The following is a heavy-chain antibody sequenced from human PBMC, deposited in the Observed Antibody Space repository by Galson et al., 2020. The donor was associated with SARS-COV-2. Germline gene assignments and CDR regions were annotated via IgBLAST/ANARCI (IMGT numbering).Heavy chain of an antibody. CDR2: IYSEGSST. V-gene: IGHV3-74*01. D-gene: IGHD7-27*01. J-gene: IGHJ4*02. Sequence: GESLKLSCEASGFTFSSYWMHWVRQAPGKGLVWVSRIYSEGSSTSYADSVKGRFTIYGDNAKNTLYLQMNSLRAEDTAVYYCARGDMGNDYFDYWGQGTLVTVSS. CDR1: GFTFSSYW. CDR3: ARGDMGNDYFDY.